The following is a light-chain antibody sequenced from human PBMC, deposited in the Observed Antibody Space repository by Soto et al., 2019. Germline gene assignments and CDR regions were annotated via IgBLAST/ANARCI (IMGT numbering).Light chain of an antibody. CDR3: QQYNNWPPFT. Sequence: IVMTQSPGTLSVSPGERDTLSCRASQSVSSSLAWYQQKPGQAPRLLSYGASTRATGIPARFSSSGSGTEFTLTISSLRSEDFAGYYCQQYNNWPPFTFGPGTKVDIK. CDR2: GAS. CDR1: QSVSSS. V-gene: IGKV3-15*01. J-gene: IGKJ3*01.